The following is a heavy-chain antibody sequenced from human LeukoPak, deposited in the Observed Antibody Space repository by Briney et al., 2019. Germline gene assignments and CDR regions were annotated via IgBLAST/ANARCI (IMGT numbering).Heavy chain of an antibody. V-gene: IGHV3-23*01. J-gene: IGHJ4*02. CDR3: AKGRYCSGGSCSHFDY. D-gene: IGHD2-15*01. Sequence: PGRSLRLSCAASGFTFSSYAMTWVRQAPGKGLEWVSAISGSGGSTYYADSVKGRFTISRDNSKNTLYLQMNSLRAEDTAVYYCAKGRYCSGGSCSHFDYWGQGTLVTVSS. CDR1: GFTFSSYA. CDR2: ISGSGGST.